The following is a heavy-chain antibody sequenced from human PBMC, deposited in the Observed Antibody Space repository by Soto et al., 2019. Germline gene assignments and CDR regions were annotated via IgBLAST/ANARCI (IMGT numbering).Heavy chain of an antibody. CDR3: ARAGGTTVTGLWHFDS. D-gene: IGHD4-17*01. CDR1: GFTFNTYS. J-gene: IGHJ4*02. Sequence: PGGSLRLSCEASGFTFNTYSMHWVRQPPGKGLERLAAIWYDGTQKYYADSVKGRFIISRGNSKKTLYLEMNSLRAEDTAVYYCARAGGTTVTGLWHFDSWGQGTLVTVSS. V-gene: IGHV3-33*01. CDR2: IWYDGTQK.